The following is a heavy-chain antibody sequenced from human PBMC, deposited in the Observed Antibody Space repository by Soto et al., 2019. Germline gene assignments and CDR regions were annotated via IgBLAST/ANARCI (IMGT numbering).Heavy chain of an antibody. CDR3: ARALCPSGQLALNWFDP. J-gene: IGHJ5*02. D-gene: IGHD6-13*01. V-gene: IGHV3-21*01. CDR2: TSSSSSYI. Sequence: GWSLSLFCAASGFTFCRYSVIWVRHSPGEGLEWVSSTSSSSSYIYYADSVKGRFTISRDNAKNSLYLQMNSLRAEDTAVYYCARALCPSGQLALNWFDPWGQGTLVTSPQ. CDR1: GFTFCRYS.